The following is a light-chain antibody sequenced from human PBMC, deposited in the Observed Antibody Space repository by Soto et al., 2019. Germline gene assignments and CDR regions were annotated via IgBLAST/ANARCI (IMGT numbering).Light chain of an antibody. V-gene: IGLV2-14*03. CDR3: SSYRMGSTYV. J-gene: IGLJ1*01. CDR1: SSDVGGYNY. CDR2: DVT. Sequence: QSALTQPASVSGSPGQSITVSCTGTSSDVGGYNYVSWYQQHPGKAPRLMIYDVTTRPSGVSDRFSGSKSGNTASLTISGLQAEDEADYYCSSYRMGSTYVFGTGTKLTVL.